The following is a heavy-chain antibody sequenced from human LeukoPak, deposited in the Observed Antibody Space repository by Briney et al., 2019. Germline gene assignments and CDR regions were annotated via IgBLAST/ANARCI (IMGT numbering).Heavy chain of an antibody. D-gene: IGHD6-13*01. V-gene: IGHV3-64*01. CDR2: ISSNGGST. Sequence: GGSLRLSCAASGFTFSSYAMHWVRQAPGKGLEYVSAISSNGGSTYYANSVKGRFTISRDNSKNTLYLQMGSLRAEDMAVYYCARSRSSSWSDFDYWGQGTLVTVSS. CDR3: ARSRSSSWSDFDY. J-gene: IGHJ4*02. CDR1: GFTFSSYA.